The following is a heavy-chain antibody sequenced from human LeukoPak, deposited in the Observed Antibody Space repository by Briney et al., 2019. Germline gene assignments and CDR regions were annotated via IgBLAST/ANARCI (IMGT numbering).Heavy chain of an antibody. CDR2: ITTNGGST. CDR3: VRAHNAAY. D-gene: IGHD1-1*01. Sequence: GGSLRLSCSASGFTFSSYPMYWVRQATGKGLEYVSSITTNGGSTYYADSVKGRFSISRDDSNNTLYLQMSSLRADDTAVYYCVRAHNAAYWGQGTLVTVSS. V-gene: IGHV3-64D*06. J-gene: IGHJ4*02. CDR1: GFTFSSYP.